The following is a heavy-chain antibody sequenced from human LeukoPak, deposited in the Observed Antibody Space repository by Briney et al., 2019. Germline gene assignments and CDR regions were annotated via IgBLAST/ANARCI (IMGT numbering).Heavy chain of an antibody. CDR1: GFTFTNYG. Sequence: GGSLRLSCAASGFTFTNYGMHWVRQAPGKGLEWVAVISYDGSNKYNADSVKGRFTISRDNSKNTLYLQMNSLRDEDTAVYYCAKAWSRGNHYPYFDSWGQGIQVTVSS. CDR2: ISYDGSNK. CDR3: AKAWSRGNHYPYFDS. J-gene: IGHJ4*02. D-gene: IGHD1-26*01. V-gene: IGHV3-30*18.